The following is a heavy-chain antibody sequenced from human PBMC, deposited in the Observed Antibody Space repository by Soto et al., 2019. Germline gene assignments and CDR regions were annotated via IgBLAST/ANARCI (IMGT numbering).Heavy chain of an antibody. Sequence: ASVKVSCKVSGYTLTELSMHWVRQAPGKGLEWMGGFDPEDGETIYAQKFQGRVTMTEDTSTDTAYMELSSLRSEDTAVYYCATSLFFIGGSCYGGFPDTWSAPWGQGTLVPVSS. D-gene: IGHD2-15*01. V-gene: IGHV1-24*01. J-gene: IGHJ5*02. CDR1: GYTLTELS. CDR3: ATSLFFIGGSCYGGFPDTWSAP. CDR2: FDPEDGET.